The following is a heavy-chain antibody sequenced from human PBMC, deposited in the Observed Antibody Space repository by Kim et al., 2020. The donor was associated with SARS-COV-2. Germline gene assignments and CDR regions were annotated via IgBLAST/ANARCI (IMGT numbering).Heavy chain of an antibody. Sequence: KYYADSVKRRFTISRYNSKNTLYLQMNSLRAEDTAVYYCARDQVGRVFDYWGQGTLVTVSS. CDR3: ARDQVGRVFDY. D-gene: IGHD1-26*01. V-gene: IGHV3-33*01. CDR2: K. J-gene: IGHJ4*02.